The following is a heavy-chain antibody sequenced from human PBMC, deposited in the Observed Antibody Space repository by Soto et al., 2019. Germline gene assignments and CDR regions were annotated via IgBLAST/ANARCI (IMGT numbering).Heavy chain of an antibody. CDR2: INLSGGGT. J-gene: IGHJ4*02. D-gene: IGHD6-19*01. CDR1: GFIFRSFA. Sequence: EVQLLESGGGLVQPWGSLRLSCAASGFIFRSFAMSWFRQAPGKVLEWVSTINLSGGGTYYADSVKGRFTISRDHSKHTLYLQMDSLRAEDTALYYCAKCVRQSGGWSAPDYWCQGTLATVSS. V-gene: IGHV3-23*01. CDR3: AKCVRQSGGWSAPDY.